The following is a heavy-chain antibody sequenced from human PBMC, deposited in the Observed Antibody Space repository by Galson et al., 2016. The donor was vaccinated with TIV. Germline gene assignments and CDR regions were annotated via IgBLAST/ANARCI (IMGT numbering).Heavy chain of an antibody. D-gene: IGHD6-13*01. CDR1: GYTFTDYA. J-gene: IGHJ4*02. V-gene: IGHV7-4-1*02. CDR2: INTNAAYP. Sequence: SVKVSCKASGYTFTDYAITWVRQAPGRGLEWMGWINTNAAYPTYAQGFEGRFVFSLDTSVSTAYLQISSLKAEDSAVYYCARDISTQQLAPFYFDYWGQGSLVNVSS. CDR3: ARDISTQQLAPFYFDY.